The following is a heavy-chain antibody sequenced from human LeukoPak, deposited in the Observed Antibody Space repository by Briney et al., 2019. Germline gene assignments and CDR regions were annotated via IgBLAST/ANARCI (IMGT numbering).Heavy chain of an antibody. D-gene: IGHD1-26*01. Sequence: KSSETLSLTCTVSGGSLSSTSSYWGWIRQPPGKGLEWIGYIHYGGNTNYNPSLKSRVTISFDTSKNQFSLNLISATAADTAVYYCARLPGGYWGQGTLVIVSS. CDR1: GGSLSSTSSY. CDR3: ARLPGGY. CDR2: IHYGGNT. V-gene: IGHV4-39*01. J-gene: IGHJ4*02.